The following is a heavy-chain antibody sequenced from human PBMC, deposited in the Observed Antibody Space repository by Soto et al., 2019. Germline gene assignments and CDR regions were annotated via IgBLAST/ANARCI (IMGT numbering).Heavy chain of an antibody. CDR2: ISYDGSNK. Sequence: GGSLRLSCAASGFTFSSYAMHWVRQAPGKGLEWVAVISYDGSNKYYADSVKGRFTISRDNSKNTLYLQMNSLRAEDTAVYYCAREIGSGRIFDYWGQGTLVTVSS. J-gene: IGHJ4*02. V-gene: IGHV3-30-3*01. D-gene: IGHD3-10*01. CDR3: AREIGSGRIFDY. CDR1: GFTFSSYA.